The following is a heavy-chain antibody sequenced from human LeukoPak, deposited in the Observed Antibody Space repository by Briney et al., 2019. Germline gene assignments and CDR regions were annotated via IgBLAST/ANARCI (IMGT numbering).Heavy chain of an antibody. D-gene: IGHD5-18*01. CDR3: ARGRGYSSWYYFDY. CDR1: GGSISSSNYY. V-gene: IGHV4-39*01. Sequence: SETLSLTCTVSGGSISSSNYYWGWIRQPPGKGLEWVGSIYYTGSTYYNPSLKSRVTISVDTSKNQFSLKLTSVTAADTAVYYCARGRGYSSWYYFDYWGQGTLVTVSS. J-gene: IGHJ4*02. CDR2: IYYTGST.